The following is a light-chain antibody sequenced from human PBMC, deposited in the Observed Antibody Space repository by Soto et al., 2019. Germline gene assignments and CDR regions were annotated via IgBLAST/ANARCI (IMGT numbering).Light chain of an antibody. CDR2: STN. Sequence: QTVVTQEPSFSVSPGGTVTLTCGLTSDSVSTSYYASWYQQTPGQTPRMLIYSTNTRSSGVPDRFSGSILGNKAALTITGAQADDESDYYCVLYMGSGFWVFGVGTKLTVL. CDR3: VLYMGSGFWV. V-gene: IGLV8-61*01. J-gene: IGLJ3*02. CDR1: SDSVSTSYY.